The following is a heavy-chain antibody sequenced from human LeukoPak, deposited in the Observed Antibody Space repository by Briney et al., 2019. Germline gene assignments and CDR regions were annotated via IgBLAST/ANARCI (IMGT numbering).Heavy chain of an antibody. V-gene: IGHV3-30-3*01. D-gene: IGHD5-18*01. CDR1: GFTFSSYA. Sequence: PGGSLRLSCAASGFTFSSYAMHWVRQAPGKGLEWVAVISYDGSNKYYADSVKGRFTISRDNSKNTLYLQMNSLRAEDTAVYYCARVTVDTAMVNTPYYVWGQGTTVTVSS. CDR3: ARVTVDTAMVNTPYYV. J-gene: IGHJ6*02. CDR2: ISYDGSNK.